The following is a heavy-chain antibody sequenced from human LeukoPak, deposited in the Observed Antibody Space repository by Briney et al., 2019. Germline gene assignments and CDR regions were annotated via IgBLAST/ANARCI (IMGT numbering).Heavy chain of an antibody. CDR2: INPNSGGT. V-gene: IGHV1-2*02. CDR3: ARGGGDIWIYYFDF. J-gene: IGHJ4*02. Sequence: ASVKVSCKASGYTFTGYYMHWVRQAPGRGLEWMGWINPNSGGTNYAQKFQGRVTMTRDTSISTGYMELSSLRSDDTAIYFCARGGGDIWIYYFDFWGQGTLVTVSS. CDR1: GYTFTGYY. D-gene: IGHD5-12*01.